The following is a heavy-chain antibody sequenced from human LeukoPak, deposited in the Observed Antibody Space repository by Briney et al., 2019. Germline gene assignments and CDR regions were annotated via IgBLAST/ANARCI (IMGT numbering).Heavy chain of an antibody. Sequence: PSETLSLTCTVSGGSISSYYWSWIRQPAGKGLEWIGRIYTSGSTNYNPSLKSRVTMSVDTSKNQFSLKLSSVTAADTAVYYCARHAVEGTADTLDIWGQGTMVTVSS. CDR3: ARHAVEGTADTLDI. CDR2: IYTSGST. D-gene: IGHD1-1*01. V-gene: IGHV4-4*07. CDR1: GGSISSYY. J-gene: IGHJ3*02.